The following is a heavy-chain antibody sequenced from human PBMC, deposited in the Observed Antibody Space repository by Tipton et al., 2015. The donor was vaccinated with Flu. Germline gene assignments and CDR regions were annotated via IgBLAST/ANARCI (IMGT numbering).Heavy chain of an antibody. D-gene: IGHD3-10*01. CDR2: INHSGST. Sequence: TLSLTCAVSGGSFSGYYWTWIRQSPGRGLEWIGEINHSGSTNYNPSLKSRVTISVDTSKNQFSLKLSSVTAADTAVYYCARGLYVSGSYQRRYFDSWGQGTLVTVSS. CDR1: GGSFSGYY. J-gene: IGHJ4*02. CDR3: ARGLYVSGSYQRRYFDS. V-gene: IGHV4-34*01.